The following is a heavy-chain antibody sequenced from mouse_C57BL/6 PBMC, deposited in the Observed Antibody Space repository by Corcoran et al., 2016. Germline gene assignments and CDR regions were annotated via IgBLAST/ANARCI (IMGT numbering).Heavy chain of an antibody. CDR2: IYPRSGNT. CDR3: ARWDSSGYYFDY. CDR1: GYTFTSYG. Sequence: QVQLQQSGAELARPGASVKLSCKASGYTFTSYGISWVKQRTGQGLEWIGEIYPRSGNTYYNEKFKGKATLTADKSSSTAYMELRSLTSEDSAVYFCARWDSSGYYFDYWGQGTTLTVSS. J-gene: IGHJ2*01. D-gene: IGHD3-2*02. V-gene: IGHV1-81*01.